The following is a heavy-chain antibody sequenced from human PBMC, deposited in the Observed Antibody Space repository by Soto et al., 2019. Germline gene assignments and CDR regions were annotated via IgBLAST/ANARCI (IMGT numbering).Heavy chain of an antibody. J-gene: IGHJ5*02. V-gene: IGHV3-7*01. CDR1: GFTFSSYW. CDR3: ARDEGWFDP. Sequence: GGSLRLSCVASGFTFSSYWMSWVRQAPGKGLEWVANINQDGSEKYYVDSVEGRFTISRDNAKSSLYLQMNSLRVEDTAVYYCARDEGWFDPWGQGILVTVSS. CDR2: INQDGSEK.